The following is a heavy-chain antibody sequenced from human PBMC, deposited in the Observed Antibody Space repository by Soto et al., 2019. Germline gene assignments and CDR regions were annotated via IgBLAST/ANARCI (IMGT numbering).Heavy chain of an antibody. CDR3: AKAFLRGIAARLFLGY. V-gene: IGHV3-23*01. Sequence: PGGALRVFTVAPGVTCSSYGRSWGRQAPGKGLEWVSAISGSGGSTYYADSVKGRFTISRDNSKSTLYLQMNSLRAEDTAVYYGAKAFLRGIAARLFLGYWGQGTLVTV. D-gene: IGHD6-6*01. CDR2: ISGSGGST. J-gene: IGHJ4*02. CDR1: GVTCSSYG.